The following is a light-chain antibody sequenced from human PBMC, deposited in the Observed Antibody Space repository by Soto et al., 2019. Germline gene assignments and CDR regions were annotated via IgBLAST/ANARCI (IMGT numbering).Light chain of an antibody. CDR3: QQYANSPRT. V-gene: IGKV3-20*01. CDR1: QSVSNNY. CDR2: GAS. Sequence: DIVLTQSPGTLSLSPGERAALSCKASQSVSNNYLAWYQHRPGQPPRLLIYGASRRATGIPDRFGGSGSGTDFTLTISRLEPEDFAFYYCQQYANSPRTFGQGTKV. J-gene: IGKJ1*01.